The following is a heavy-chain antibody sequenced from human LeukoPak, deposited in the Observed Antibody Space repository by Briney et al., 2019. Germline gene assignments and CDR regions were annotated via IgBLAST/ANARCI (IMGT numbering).Heavy chain of an antibody. D-gene: IGHD2-2*01. J-gene: IGHJ5*02. CDR1: GASIRSYY. Sequence: PSETLSLTCTVSGASIRSYYWSWIRQPPGKGLEWIGYIYYSGSTNYNPSLKSRVTISVDTSKNQFSLKLSSVTAADTAVYYCARSRYIVVVPAAMLGPSRNWFDPWGQGTLVTVSS. CDR2: IYYSGST. CDR3: ARSRYIVVVPAAMLGPSRNWFDP. V-gene: IGHV4-59*01.